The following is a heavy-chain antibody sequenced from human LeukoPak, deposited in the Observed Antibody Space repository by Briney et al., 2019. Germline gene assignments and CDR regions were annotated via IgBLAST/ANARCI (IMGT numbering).Heavy chain of an antibody. CDR3: AGGSREVTKLGH. J-gene: IGHJ4*02. Sequence: GSLRLSCAATGFTLSGHSMNWVRQAPGKGLEWVSVIYTGGITYYADSVQGRFTISRDNSKNTLYLQMNSLRAEDTAVYYCAGGSREVTKLGHWGQGTLVTVSS. CDR2: IYTGGIT. D-gene: IGHD2-15*01. CDR1: GFTLSGHS. V-gene: IGHV3-53*01.